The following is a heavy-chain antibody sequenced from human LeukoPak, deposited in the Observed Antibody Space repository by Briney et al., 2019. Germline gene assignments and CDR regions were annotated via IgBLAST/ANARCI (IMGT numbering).Heavy chain of an antibody. CDR1: GFTFSSYA. Sequence: GGSLRLSCAASGFTFSSYAMSWVRQAPGKGLEWVSAITGTGGSTYYVASVKGRFTVSRDNSKNTLYLQMSSLRAEDTAMYYCAKVRDTRDWYKDAFDIWGQGTRVTVSS. V-gene: IGHV3-23*01. D-gene: IGHD6-19*01. CDR3: AKVRDTRDWYKDAFDI. CDR2: ITGTGGST. J-gene: IGHJ3*02.